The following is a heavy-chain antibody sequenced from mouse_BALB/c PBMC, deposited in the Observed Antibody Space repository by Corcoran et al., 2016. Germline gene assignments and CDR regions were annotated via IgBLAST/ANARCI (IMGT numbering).Heavy chain of an antibody. CDR2: INPYNGAT. CDR3: ARSYGSSYGWFAY. Sequence: EVQLQQSGPELVKPGASVKISCKASGYSFTGYYMHWVKQSHVKSLEWIGRINPYNGATSYNQNFKDKASLTVDKSSSTAYMELHSLTSEDSAVYYCARSYGSSYGWFAYWGQGTLVTVSA. CDR1: GYSFTGYY. D-gene: IGHD1-1*01. V-gene: IGHV1-26*01. J-gene: IGHJ3*01.